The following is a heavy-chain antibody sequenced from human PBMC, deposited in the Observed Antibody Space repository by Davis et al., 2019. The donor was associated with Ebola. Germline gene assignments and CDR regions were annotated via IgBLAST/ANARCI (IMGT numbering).Heavy chain of an antibody. Sequence: MPSETLSLTCTVSGGSISSYYWSWIRQPPGKGLEWIGYIHYSGSTNSNPSLKSRVTISVDTSKNQFSLNLNSVTASDTAVYFCARAGGGVVPAQFDFWGQGTLVTVSS. J-gene: IGHJ4*02. CDR2: IHYSGST. CDR1: GGSISSYY. D-gene: IGHD2-15*01. V-gene: IGHV4-59*01. CDR3: ARAGGGVVPAQFDF.